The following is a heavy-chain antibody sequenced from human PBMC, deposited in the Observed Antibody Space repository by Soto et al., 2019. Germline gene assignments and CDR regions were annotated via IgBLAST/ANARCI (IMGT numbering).Heavy chain of an antibody. CDR3: ARYTTVVTPAFDI. J-gene: IGHJ3*02. D-gene: IGHD4-17*01. V-gene: IGHV3-7*01. CDR1: GFTFSSYW. CDR2: IKQDGSEK. Sequence: GGSLRLSCAASGFTFSSYWMSWVRQAPGKGLEWVANIKQDGSEKYYVDSVEGRFTISRDNAKNSLYLQMNSLRAEDTAVYYCARYTTVVTPAFDIWGQGTMVTVSS.